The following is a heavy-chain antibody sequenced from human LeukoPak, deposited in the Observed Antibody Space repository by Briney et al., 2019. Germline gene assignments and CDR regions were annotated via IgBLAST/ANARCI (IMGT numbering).Heavy chain of an antibody. V-gene: IGHV3-23*01. Sequence: QPGGSLRLPCAASGFTFSSYWMSWVRQAPGKGLQWVSVISTSVDTTDYAESVKGRFTISRDNSKNTLYLQMNSLRVEDTAVYYCAKDVIQYGDYGYDYWGQGTLVTVSS. D-gene: IGHD4-17*01. J-gene: IGHJ4*02. CDR3: AKDVIQYGDYGYDY. CDR2: ISTSVDTT. CDR1: GFTFSSYW.